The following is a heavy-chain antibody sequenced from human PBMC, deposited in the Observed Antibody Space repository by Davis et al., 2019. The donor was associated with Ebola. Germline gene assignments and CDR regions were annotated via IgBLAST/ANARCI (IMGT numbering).Heavy chain of an antibody. CDR1: GITFTSYA. CDR3: LVIPAARTSDF. D-gene: IGHD2-2*01. Sequence: PGGSLRLSCAASGITFTSYAMHWVRQAPGKGLEWVALISMGGSNEYYADSVKGRFTISRDKSKNTLNLQMNSLRVEDTAVYYCLVIPAARTSDFWGQGTLVTVSS. CDR2: ISMGGSNE. V-gene: IGHV3-30-3*01. J-gene: IGHJ4*02.